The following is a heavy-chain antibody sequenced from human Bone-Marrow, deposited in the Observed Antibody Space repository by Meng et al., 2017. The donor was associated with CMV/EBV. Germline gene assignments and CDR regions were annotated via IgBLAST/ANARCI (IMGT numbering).Heavy chain of an antibody. CDR1: GGTFSSCA. Sequence: QGEMGPAGVKVKETRSPVKAACKGSGGTFSSCAISWVRQAPGQGLEWMGGIIPIFGTANYAQKFQGRVTITADESTSTAYMELSSLRSEDTAVYYCARDPPPAWGQGTLVTVSS. CDR3: ARDPPPA. CDR2: IIPIFGTA. J-gene: IGHJ5*02. V-gene: IGHV1-69*01.